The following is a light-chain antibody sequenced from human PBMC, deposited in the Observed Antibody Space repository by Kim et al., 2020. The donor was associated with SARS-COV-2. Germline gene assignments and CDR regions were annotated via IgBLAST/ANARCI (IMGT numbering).Light chain of an antibody. CDR2: KNN. Sequence: RVSISCSRSHSTIGDKYLDWSQQLPATAPKVLIDKNNQRPSGVPDRFSGSKSGTSASLAISGLRSEDEADYYCATWDDSLSAWVFGGGTQLTVL. J-gene: IGLJ3*02. CDR3: ATWDDSLSAWV. V-gene: IGLV1-47*01. CDR1: HSTIGDKY.